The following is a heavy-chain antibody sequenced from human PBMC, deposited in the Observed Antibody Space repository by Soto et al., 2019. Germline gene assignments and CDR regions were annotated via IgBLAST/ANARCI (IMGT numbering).Heavy chain of an antibody. J-gene: IGHJ5*02. Sequence: PSETLSLTCTVSGGSISSYYWSWIRQPPGKGLEWIGYIYYSGSTNYNPSLKSRVTISVDTSKNQFSLKLSSVTAADTAAYYCARDLSLRTMVRGVKGDWFDPWGQGTLVTVSS. D-gene: IGHD3-10*01. CDR1: GGSISSYY. CDR3: ARDLSLRTMVRGVKGDWFDP. CDR2: IYYSGST. V-gene: IGHV4-59*01.